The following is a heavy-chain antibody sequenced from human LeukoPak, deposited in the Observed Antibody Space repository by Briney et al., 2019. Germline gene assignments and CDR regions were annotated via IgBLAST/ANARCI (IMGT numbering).Heavy chain of an antibody. V-gene: IGHV1-24*01. Sequence: ASVKVSCKVSGYTLTELSMHWVRQAPGKGLEWMGGFDPGDGETIYAQKFQGRVTMTEDTSTDTAYMELSSLRSEDTAVYYCATVYYDSSGYYYVRGWWFDPWGQGTLVTVSS. J-gene: IGHJ5*02. CDR1: GYTLTELS. CDR2: FDPGDGET. D-gene: IGHD3-22*01. CDR3: ATVYYDSSGYYYVRGWWFDP.